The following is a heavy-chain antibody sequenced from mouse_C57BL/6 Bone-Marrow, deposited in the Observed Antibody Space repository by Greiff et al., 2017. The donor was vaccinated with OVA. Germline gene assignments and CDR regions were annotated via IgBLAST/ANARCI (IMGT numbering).Heavy chain of an antibody. CDR1: GFTFSSYA. CDR2: ISSGGDYI. CDR3: TRDDGVYYGNSPWFAY. J-gene: IGHJ3*01. D-gene: IGHD2-1*01. V-gene: IGHV5-9-1*02. Sequence: EVKLMESGEGLVKPGGSLKLSCAASGFTFSSYAMSWVRQTPEKRLEWVAYISSGGDYIYYADTVKGRFTISRDNARNTLYLQMSSLKSEDTAMYYCTRDDGVYYGNSPWFAYWGQGTRVTVSA.